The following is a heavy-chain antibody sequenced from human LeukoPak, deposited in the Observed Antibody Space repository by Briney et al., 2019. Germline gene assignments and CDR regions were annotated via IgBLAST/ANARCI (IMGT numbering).Heavy chain of an antibody. D-gene: IGHD3-22*01. V-gene: IGHV3-33*06. CDR1: GFTFSDYG. CDR2: TWYDGSNK. CDR3: AKMAAADPYTNSPLRPFDSSVHWDY. J-gene: IGHJ4*02. Sequence: GGSLRLSCAASGFTFSDYGMHWLRQAPGKGQEWVTSTWYDGSNKWYADSVKGRFIISRDNSKNMLYLQMNSLRGDDTAVYYCAKMAAADPYTNSPLRPFDSSVHWDYWGQGTLVTVSS.